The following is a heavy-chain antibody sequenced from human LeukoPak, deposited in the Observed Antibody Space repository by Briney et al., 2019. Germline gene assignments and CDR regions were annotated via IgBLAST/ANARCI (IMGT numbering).Heavy chain of an antibody. V-gene: IGHV4-38-2*01. CDR1: GYSIGSGYY. D-gene: IGHD2-2*01. CDR3: ARVVPAATFDY. J-gene: IGHJ4*02. CDR2: IYHSGSA. Sequence: PSETLSLTCAVSGYSIGSGYYWAWIRQPPGKGLEWIGNIYHSGSAYYSPSLKSRVTISVDTSKNQFSLKLSSVTAADTAIYYCARVVPAATFDYWGQGTLVTVSS.